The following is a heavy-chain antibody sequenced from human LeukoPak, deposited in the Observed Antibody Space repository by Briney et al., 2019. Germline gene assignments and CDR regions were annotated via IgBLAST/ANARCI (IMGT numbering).Heavy chain of an antibody. V-gene: IGHV3-74*01. Sequence: GGSLRLSCAASGFTFSTYWMHWVRQAPGKGLVWVSRINSDGSSTSYADSVRGRFTISRDNAKNTLYLQMNSLRAEDTAVYYCAKGYYYGMDVWGQGTTVTVSS. CDR2: INSDGSST. J-gene: IGHJ6*02. CDR1: GFTFSTYW. CDR3: AKGYYYGMDV.